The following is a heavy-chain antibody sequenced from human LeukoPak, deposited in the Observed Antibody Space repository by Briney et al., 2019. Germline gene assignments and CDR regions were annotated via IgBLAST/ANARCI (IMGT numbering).Heavy chain of an antibody. CDR2: TVSEIDGGTT. J-gene: IGHJ6*02. CDR3: TTDENWNYARKDV. V-gene: IGHV3-15*04. Sequence: GGSLRLSCAASGFTFNYAWMSWVRQVPGKGLEWVGQTVSEIDGGTTDYVTPVKGRFTISRDDSKSTLYLQMNSLKIEDTAVYYCTTDENWNYARKDVWGQGATVIVSS. CDR1: GFTFNYAW. D-gene: IGHD1-7*01.